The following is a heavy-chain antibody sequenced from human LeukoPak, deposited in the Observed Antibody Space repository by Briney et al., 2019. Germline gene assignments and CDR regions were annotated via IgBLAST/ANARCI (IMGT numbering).Heavy chain of an antibody. J-gene: IGHJ3*02. Sequence: GGSLRLSCAASGFTFSSYAMSWVRQAPGKGLEWVSAISGSGGSTYYADSVKGRFTISRDNSKNTLYLQMNSLRAEDTAVYYCAKDLTIYSSGWSGAFDIWGQGTMVTVSS. CDR1: GFTFSSYA. CDR2: ISGSGGST. D-gene: IGHD6-19*01. CDR3: AKDLTIYSSGWSGAFDI. V-gene: IGHV3-23*01.